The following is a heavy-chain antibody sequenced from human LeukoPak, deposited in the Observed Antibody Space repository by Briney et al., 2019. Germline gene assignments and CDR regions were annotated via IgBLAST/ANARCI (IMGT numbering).Heavy chain of an antibody. CDR3: ARGIGPVAVTFDC. Sequence: ASVKVSCKASGYTFTSYAMHWVRQAPGQRLEWMGWINAGNGNTKYSQKFQGRVTITRVTSASTAYMELSSLRSEDTAVYYCARGIGPVAVTFDCWGQGTLVTVSS. CDR1: GYTFTSYA. J-gene: IGHJ4*02. V-gene: IGHV1-3*01. CDR2: INAGNGNT. D-gene: IGHD6-19*01.